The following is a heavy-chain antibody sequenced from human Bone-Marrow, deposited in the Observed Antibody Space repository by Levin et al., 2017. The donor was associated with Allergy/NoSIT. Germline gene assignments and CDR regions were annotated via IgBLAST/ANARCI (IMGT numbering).Heavy chain of an antibody. CDR3: ATSIYDYVWGTPES. J-gene: IGHJ5*02. CDR2: IDNSGVIR. Sequence: GESLKISCTVSGFNFGDYSMNWLRQAPGKGLEWVSYIDNSGVIRYYSDSVKGRFTISRDDGKNSLYLDMTSLRAEDTAVYFCATSIYDYVWGTPESWGQGTLVTVSA. V-gene: IGHV3-48*01. D-gene: IGHD3-16*01. CDR1: GFNFGDYS.